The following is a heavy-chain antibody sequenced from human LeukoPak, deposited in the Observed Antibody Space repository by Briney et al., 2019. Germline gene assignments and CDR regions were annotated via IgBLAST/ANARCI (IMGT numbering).Heavy chain of an antibody. V-gene: IGHV3-23*01. J-gene: IGHJ4*02. CDR2: ISGSGGST. CDR1: GFTFSSYA. Sequence: PGGSLRLSCAASGFTFSSYAMSWVRQAPGKGLEWVSAISGSGGSTYYADSVKGRFTISRDNSKNTPYLQMNSLRAEDTAVYYCTRRSYDSSGFDYWGQGILVTVSS. D-gene: IGHD3-22*01. CDR3: TRRSYDSSGFDY.